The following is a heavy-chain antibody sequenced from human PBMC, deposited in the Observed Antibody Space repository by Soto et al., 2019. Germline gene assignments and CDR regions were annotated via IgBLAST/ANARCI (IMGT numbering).Heavy chain of an antibody. Sequence: PSETLSLTCTVSGGSISSYYWSWIRQPPGKGLEWIGYIYYSGSTNYNPSLKSRVIISVDTSKNQFSLKLSSVTAADTAVYYCASSPLGGAGIERSLDYWGQGNRVT. J-gene: IGHJ4*02. CDR2: IYYSGST. CDR1: GGSISSYY. V-gene: IGHV4-59*01. D-gene: IGHD6-13*01. CDR3: ASSPLGGAGIERSLDY.